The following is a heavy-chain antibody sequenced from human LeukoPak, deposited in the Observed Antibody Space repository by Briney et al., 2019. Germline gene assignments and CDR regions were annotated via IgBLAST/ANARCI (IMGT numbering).Heavy chain of an antibody. V-gene: IGHV3-74*01. J-gene: IGHJ4*01. CDR1: VFIFSNYW. CDR3: ARVGYCSSTSCYAVDY. D-gene: IGHD2-2*01. CDR2: INTDGSST. Sequence: GGSLRLSCAASVFIFSNYWMHWLRQAPGKGLVWVSHINTDGSSTTYADSVKGLFTISRDNAKNTLYPQVNSLRAEDTAVLYCARVGYCSSTSCYAVDYWGQGTLVTVSS.